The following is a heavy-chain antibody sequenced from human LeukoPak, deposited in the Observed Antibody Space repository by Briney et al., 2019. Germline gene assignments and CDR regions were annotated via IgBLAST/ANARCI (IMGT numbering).Heavy chain of an antibody. CDR2: IYTSGST. CDR3: ARSQDDSSGYYPDY. Sequence: PSETLSLTCTVSGGSISSGSYYWSWIRQPAGKGLEWIGRIYTSGSTNYNPSLKSRVTISVDTSKNQFSLKLSSVTAADTAVYYCARSQDDSSGYYPDYWGQGALVTVSS. V-gene: IGHV4-61*02. CDR1: GGSISSGSYY. D-gene: IGHD3-22*01. J-gene: IGHJ4*02.